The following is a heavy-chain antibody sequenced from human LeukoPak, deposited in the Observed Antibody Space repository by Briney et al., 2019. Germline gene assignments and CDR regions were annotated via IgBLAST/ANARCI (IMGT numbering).Heavy chain of an antibody. D-gene: IGHD3-3*01. CDR2: IYYSGST. V-gene: IGHV4-59*08. J-gene: IGHJ3*02. Sequence: SETLSLTCTVSGGSISSYYWSWIRQPPGKGLEWIGYIYYSGSTYYNPSLKSRVTISVDTSKNQFSLKLSSVTAADTAVYYCAAAQPRYYVFGGGSKGLVVFDIWAQGKMVPVS. CDR3: AAAQPRYYVFGGGSKGLVVFDI. CDR1: GGSISSYY.